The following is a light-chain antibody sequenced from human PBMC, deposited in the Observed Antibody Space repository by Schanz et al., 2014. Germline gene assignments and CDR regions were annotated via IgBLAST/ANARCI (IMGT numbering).Light chain of an antibody. V-gene: IGLV2-8*01. J-gene: IGLJ1*01. Sequence: QSALTQPPSASGSPGQSVTISCTGTSSDVGGYNFVSWYQHHPGKAPKLMIYEVSKRPSGVSDRFSGSKSGNTASLTISGLQAEDEADYYCSSYADSSTLFGPGTKLTVL. CDR1: SSDVGGYNF. CDR2: EVS. CDR3: SSYADSSTL.